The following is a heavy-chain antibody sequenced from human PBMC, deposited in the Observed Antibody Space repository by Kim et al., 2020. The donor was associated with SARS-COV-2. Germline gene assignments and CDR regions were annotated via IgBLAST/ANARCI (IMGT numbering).Heavy chain of an antibody. CDR3: ARFDDDIGFYQYYFDF. CDR1: GFTFTNYA. Sequence: GGSLRLSCAASGFTFTNYALSWVRQAPGKGLEWVSAISGSGRTTYSADSVKDRFAISRDDSKNTVYLQMNSLRVEDTAIYYCARFDDDIGFYQYYFDFWRQGTLVTV. J-gene: IGHJ4*02. CDR2: ISGSGRTT. V-gene: IGHV3-23*01. D-gene: IGHD3-22*01.